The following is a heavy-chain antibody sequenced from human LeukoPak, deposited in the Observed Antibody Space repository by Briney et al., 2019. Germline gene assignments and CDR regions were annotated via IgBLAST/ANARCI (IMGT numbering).Heavy chain of an antibody. D-gene: IGHD3-3*01. V-gene: IGHV1-69*05. Sequence: ASVKVSCKASGCTFSSYAVSWVPQAPGPGLEWMGGIIPIFVTANYAQKFQGRVTITTDASTSPAYMELSSLRSEDTAVYYCARARFPQWLNWFDPWGQGTLVTVSS. CDR2: IIPIFVTA. CDR1: GCTFSSYA. CDR3: ARARFPQWLNWFDP. J-gene: IGHJ5*02.